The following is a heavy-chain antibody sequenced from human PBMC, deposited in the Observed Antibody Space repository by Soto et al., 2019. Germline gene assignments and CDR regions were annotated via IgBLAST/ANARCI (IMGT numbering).Heavy chain of an antibody. CDR3: ARVNGSRWYGYYYYGMDV. CDR1: GGTFSSYA. CDR2: IIPIFGTA. J-gene: IGHJ6*02. Sequence: QVQLVQSGAEVKKPGSSVKVSCKASGGTFSSYAISWVRQAPGQGLEWMGGIIPIFGTANYAQKFQGRVTITADESTSTAYMELSSLRSEDTAVYYCARVNGSRWYGYYYYGMDVWGQGTTVTVSS. V-gene: IGHV1-69*01. D-gene: IGHD6-13*01.